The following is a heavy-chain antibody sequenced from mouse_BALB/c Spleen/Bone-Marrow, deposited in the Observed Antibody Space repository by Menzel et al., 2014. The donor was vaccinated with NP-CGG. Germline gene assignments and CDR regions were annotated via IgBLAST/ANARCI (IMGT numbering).Heavy chain of an antibody. CDR3: ARDWEEYCFDY. J-gene: IGHJ2*01. CDR2: INPYNDGT. V-gene: IGHV1S12*01. D-gene: IGHD4-1*01. Sequence: QVQLQQSGAELERPGASVKISCKAFGYTFPNHHINWVKQRPGQGLDWIGYINPYNDGTKYNEKFKGKATLTSDKSSSTAYMHLSSLTSEDSAVYFCARDWEEYCFDYWGQGPTLTASS. CDR1: GYTFPNHH.